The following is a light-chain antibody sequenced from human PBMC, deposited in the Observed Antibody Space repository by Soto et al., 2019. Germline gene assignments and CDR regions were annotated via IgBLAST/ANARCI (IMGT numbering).Light chain of an antibody. CDR1: SSDVGGYNY. CDR2: EVT. Sequence: QSALTQPPSASGSLGQSVTISCTGTSSDVGGYNYVSWHQQHQGKAPKVMIYEVTKRPPGVPDRFSGSKSGNTASLTVSGLQAEDEADDYCSSFAGGGNPVLLGGGTKLTVL. J-gene: IGLJ2*01. CDR3: SSFAGGGNPVL. V-gene: IGLV2-8*01.